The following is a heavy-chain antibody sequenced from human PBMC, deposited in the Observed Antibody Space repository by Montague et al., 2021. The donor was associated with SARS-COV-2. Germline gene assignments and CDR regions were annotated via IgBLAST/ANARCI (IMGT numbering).Heavy chain of an antibody. V-gene: IGHV3-23*01. J-gene: IGHJ4*02. Sequence: SLKLSCAASGFTFSTYVMSWVRQAQGGGLEWVAGVTSYGGGTYYAGSVRGRFTISRDNSNKTLFLQMSSLRVDDTAVYYCARGGYLQSIDYWGPGILVTVSS. CDR2: VTSYGGGT. CDR1: GFTFSTYV. CDR3: ARGGYLQSIDY. D-gene: IGHD3-10*01.